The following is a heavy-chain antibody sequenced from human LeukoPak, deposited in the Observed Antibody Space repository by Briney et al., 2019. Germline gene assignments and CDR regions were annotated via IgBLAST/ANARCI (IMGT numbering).Heavy chain of an antibody. CDR2: IIPIFGTA. D-gene: IGHD1-26*01. CDR1: GGTFSSYA. CDR3: ALGLELRGDASDI. V-gene: IGHV1-69*13. Sequence: ASVKVSCKASGGTFSSYAISWVRQAPGQGLEWMGGIIPIFGTANYAQKFQGRVTITADESTSTAYMELSSLRSEDTAVYYCALGLELRGDASDIWGQGTMVTVSS. J-gene: IGHJ3*02.